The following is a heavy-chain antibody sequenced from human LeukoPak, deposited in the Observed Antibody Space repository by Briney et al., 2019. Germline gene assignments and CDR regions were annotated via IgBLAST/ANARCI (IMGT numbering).Heavy chain of an antibody. J-gene: IGHJ4*02. V-gene: IGHV3-23*01. Sequence: GGSLRLSCAASGFTLSSYAMSWVRQAPGKGLEWVSAISGSGGSTYYADSVKGRFTISRDNSKNTLYLQMNSLRAEDTAVYYCAKDVHQNGRYYFDYWGQGTLVTVSS. CDR2: ISGSGGST. CDR1: GFTLSSYA. D-gene: IGHD1-1*01. CDR3: AKDVHQNGRYYFDY.